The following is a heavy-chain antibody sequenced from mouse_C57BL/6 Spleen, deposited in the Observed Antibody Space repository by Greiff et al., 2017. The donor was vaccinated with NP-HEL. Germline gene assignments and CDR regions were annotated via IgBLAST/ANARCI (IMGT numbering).Heavy chain of an antibody. V-gene: IGHV5-17*01. D-gene: IGHD1-1*01. Sequence: DVKLVESGGGLVKPGGSLKLSCAASGFTFSDYGMHWVRQAPEKGLEWVAYISSGSSTIYYADTVKGRFTISRDNAKNTLFLQMTSLRSEDTAMYYCARPYYGSSYEALAYWGQGTLVTVSA. CDR1: GFTFSDYG. CDR3: ARPYYGSSYEALAY. J-gene: IGHJ3*01. CDR2: ISSGSSTI.